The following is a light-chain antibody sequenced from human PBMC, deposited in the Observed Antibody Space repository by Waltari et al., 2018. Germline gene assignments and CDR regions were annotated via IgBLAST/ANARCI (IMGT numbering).Light chain of an antibody. CDR2: GSS. CDR3: QQYGGSPPYA. Sequence: ELVLTQSPGTLSLSPGERATLSCRASQSVSSIYVAWYQQKPGQAPTLLINGSSIRATGIADRFTASGSGTDFSLTISSLEAEDFAVYYCQQYGGSPPYAFGQGTRLELK. CDR1: QSVSSIY. V-gene: IGKV3-20*01. J-gene: IGKJ2*01.